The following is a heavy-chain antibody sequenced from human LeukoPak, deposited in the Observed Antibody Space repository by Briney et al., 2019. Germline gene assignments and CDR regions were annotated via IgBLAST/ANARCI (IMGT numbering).Heavy chain of an antibody. D-gene: IGHD3-10*01. J-gene: IGHJ6*02. V-gene: IGHV3-48*01. Sequence: GGSLRLACAASGFTFSSYSMNWVRQAPGKGLEWVSYISSSSSTIYYADSVKGRFTISRDNAKNSLYLQMNSLRAEDTAVYYCARDNLWFGEAIKPYYYGMDVWGQGTTVTVSS. CDR2: ISSSSSTI. CDR3: ARDNLWFGEAIKPYYYGMDV. CDR1: GFTFSSYS.